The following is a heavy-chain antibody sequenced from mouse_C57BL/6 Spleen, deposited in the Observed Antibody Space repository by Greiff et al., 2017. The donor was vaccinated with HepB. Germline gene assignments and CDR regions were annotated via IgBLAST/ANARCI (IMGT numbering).Heavy chain of an antibody. D-gene: IGHD2-3*01. CDR2: IYPGDGDT. CDR3: ARGGYYVFFAY. J-gene: IGHJ3*01. V-gene: IGHV1-80*01. CDR1: GYAFSSYW. Sequence: VQLQESGAELVKPGASVKISCKASGYAFSSYWMNWVKQRPGKGLEWIGQIYPGDGDTNYNGKFKGKATLTADKSSSTAYMQLSSLTSEDSAVYFCARGGYYVFFAYWGQGTLVTVSA.